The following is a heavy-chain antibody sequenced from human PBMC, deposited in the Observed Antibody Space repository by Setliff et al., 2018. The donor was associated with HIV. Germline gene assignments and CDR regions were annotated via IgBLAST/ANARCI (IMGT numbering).Heavy chain of an antibody. Sequence: SETLSLTCAVYGGSFSGYYWSWIRQPPGKGLERIGNIYYSGSTSYNPSLKSRVTISVDTSKNQFSLKLSSVTAADTAVYYCSRDGRHDRNRWYVTHQYFKYWGQGTLVTVSS. CDR2: IYYSGST. D-gene: IGHD2-15*01. J-gene: IGHJ1*01. CDR3: SRDGRHDRNRWYVTHQYFKY. V-gene: IGHV4-34*01. CDR1: GGSFSGYY.